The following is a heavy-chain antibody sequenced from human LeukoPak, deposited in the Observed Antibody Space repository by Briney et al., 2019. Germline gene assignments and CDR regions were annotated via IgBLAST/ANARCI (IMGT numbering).Heavy chain of an antibody. V-gene: IGHV3-30*02. Sequence: GGSLRLSCAMSGFTLTSTGMHWVRQAPGRGLEGVAFMHYDGRNILYAASVKGRFSISTDYTKNIVHLQMSSLRAEDTAVYYSAKVTLGDVWFDPWGQRTLVTVSS. D-gene: IGHD3-16*01. CDR1: GFTLTSTG. J-gene: IGHJ5*02. CDR3: AKVTLGDVWFDP. CDR2: MHYDGRNI.